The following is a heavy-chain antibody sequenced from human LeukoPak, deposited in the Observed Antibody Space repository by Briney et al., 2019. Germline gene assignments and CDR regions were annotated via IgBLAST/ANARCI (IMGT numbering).Heavy chain of an antibody. D-gene: IGHD1-1*01. V-gene: IGHV4-30-4*01. CDR1: GGSISSDNYC. Sequence: SQTLSLTCTVSGGSISSDNYCWSWIRQPPGKGLEWIGYIYYTGSTDYNSSLKSRVTISVDTSKNQLSLKLSSVTAADTAVYYCARGPKSNNWPPQNYYYGMDVWGKGTTVTVSS. CDR2: IYYTGST. CDR3: ARGPKSNNWPPQNYYYGMDV. J-gene: IGHJ6*04.